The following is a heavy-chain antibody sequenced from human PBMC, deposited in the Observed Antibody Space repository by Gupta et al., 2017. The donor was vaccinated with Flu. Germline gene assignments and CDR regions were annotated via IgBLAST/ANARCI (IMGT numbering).Heavy chain of an antibody. CDR2: ISAGSDAK. CDR1: GSTFSSNY. V-gene: IGHV3-23*01. CDR3: AKDGGD. D-gene: IGHD3-16*01. J-gene: IGHJ4*01. Sequence: EVQLLESGGGLVQPGGSLRLSCAASGSTFSSNYMAWVRQAPGKGLEWVSTISAGSDAKYYAASVRGRFTISRDNSKNTLYLQMNSLRVEDTALYHCAKDGGDWGQGTLVTVSS.